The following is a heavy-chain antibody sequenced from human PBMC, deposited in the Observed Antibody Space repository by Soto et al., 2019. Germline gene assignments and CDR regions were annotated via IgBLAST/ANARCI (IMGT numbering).Heavy chain of an antibody. Sequence: SETLSLTCAVSGGSISSGGYSWSWIRQPPGKGLEWIGYIYYSGSTNYNPSLKSRVTISVDTSKTQFSLKLSSVTAADTAVYYCARWSNSRITYYYDSSGYGRFFDYWGQGTLVTVSS. CDR3: ARWSNSRITYYYDSSGYGRFFDY. CDR1: GGSISSGGYS. CDR2: IYYSGST. J-gene: IGHJ4*02. D-gene: IGHD3-22*01. V-gene: IGHV4-61*08.